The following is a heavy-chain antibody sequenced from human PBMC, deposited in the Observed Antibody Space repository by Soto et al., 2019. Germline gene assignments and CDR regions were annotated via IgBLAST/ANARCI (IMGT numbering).Heavy chain of an antibody. CDR3: ARVPVVPAAAGLYFDY. J-gene: IGHJ4*02. Sequence: QVQLQETGPGLVKTSETLSLTCTVSGGSISSYYWCWLPQPPGKELELIGYNDDGGSTNYNPYLKTRVTIPVDTAKNQCSLTLSSVTAAHTAVYYCARVPVVPAAAGLYFDYWGQGTLVPVPS. CDR2: NDDGGST. V-gene: IGHV4-59*01. CDR1: GGSISSYY. D-gene: IGHD2-2*01.